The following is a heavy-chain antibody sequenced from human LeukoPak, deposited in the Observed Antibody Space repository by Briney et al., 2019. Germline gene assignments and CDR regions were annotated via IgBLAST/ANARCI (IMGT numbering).Heavy chain of an antibody. CDR1: GFTFNNYE. D-gene: IGHD1-14*01. J-gene: IGHJ3*01. CDR3: AREGRMGTADSFDV. CDR2: VGIAGDP. Sequence: GGSLRLSCAASGFTFNNYEMHWVRQAAGKGLEWVSAVGIAGDPFYAGSVKGRFSLCRDNAESSLFLQMNSLRAGDTAVYYCAREGRMGTADSFDVWGQGTMVTVSS. V-gene: IGHV3-13*05.